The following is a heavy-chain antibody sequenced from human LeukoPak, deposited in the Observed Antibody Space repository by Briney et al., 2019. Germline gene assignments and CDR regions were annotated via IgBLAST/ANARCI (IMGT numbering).Heavy chain of an antibody. V-gene: IGHV4-39*01. Sequence: KPSETLSLTCTVSGGSISSSSYYWGWIRQPPGKGLEWIGSIYYSGSTYYNPSLKSRVTISVDTSKNQFSLKLSSVTAADTAVYYCASLSRWGSGRDYWGQGTLVTVSS. J-gene: IGHJ4*02. CDR3: ASLSRWGSGRDY. D-gene: IGHD3-16*01. CDR2: IYYSGST. CDR1: GGSISSSSYY.